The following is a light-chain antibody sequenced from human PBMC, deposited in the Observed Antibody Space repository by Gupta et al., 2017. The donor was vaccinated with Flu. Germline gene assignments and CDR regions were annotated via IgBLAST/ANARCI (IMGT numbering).Light chain of an antibody. CDR3: MQALQTVYS. CDR2: LGS. V-gene: IGKV2-28*01. CDR1: QSLLHSNGYNY. Sequence: IVMTQSPLSLPVTPGEPASISCRSSQSLLHSNGYNYLDWYLQKPGQSPQLLIYLGSNRASGVPDRFSGSGSGTDFTLKISRVEAEDVGVYYCMQALQTVYSFGQETKLEIK. J-gene: IGKJ2*03.